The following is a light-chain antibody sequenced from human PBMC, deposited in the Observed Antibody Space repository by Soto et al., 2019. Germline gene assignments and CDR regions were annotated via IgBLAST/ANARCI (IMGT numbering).Light chain of an antibody. CDR2: EVS. CDR3: SSYAGSNGV. V-gene: IGLV2-8*01. Sequence: QSALTQPPSASGSPGQSVTISCTGTSSDVGGYNYVSWYQQHPGKAPKLMIYEVSKRPPGVPDRFSGSKSGNTASLTVSGLQAEDEADYYCSSYAGSNGVFGTGTKVTVL. CDR1: SSDVGGYNY. J-gene: IGLJ1*01.